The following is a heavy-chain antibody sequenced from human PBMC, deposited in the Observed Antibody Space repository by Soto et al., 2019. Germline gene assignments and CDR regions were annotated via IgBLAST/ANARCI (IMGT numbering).Heavy chain of an antibody. V-gene: IGHV1-46*03. CDR1: GYTFTIYY. CDR3: ARGKKQLVTYHGMDV. J-gene: IGHJ6*02. CDR2: INPSGGST. D-gene: IGHD6-6*01. Sequence: ASVKVSCKASGYTFTIYYMHWVRQAPGQGLEWMGIINPSGGSTSYAQKFQGRVTMTRDTSTSTVYMELSSLRSEDTAVYYCARGKKQLVTYHGMDVWGQGTTVTVSS.